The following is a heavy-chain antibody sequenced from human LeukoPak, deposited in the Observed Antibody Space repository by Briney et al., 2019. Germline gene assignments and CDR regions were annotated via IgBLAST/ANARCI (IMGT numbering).Heavy chain of an antibody. Sequence: GASVKVSCKASGYTFTSYGISWVRQAPGQGLEWMGWISAYNGNTNYAQKLQGRVTMTTDTSTSTAYMELRSLRSDDTAVYYCARGYVSSWYIFQGDGMDVWGQGTTVTVSS. J-gene: IGHJ6*02. CDR1: GYTFTSYG. V-gene: IGHV1-18*01. CDR3: ARGYVSSWYIFQGDGMDV. D-gene: IGHD6-13*01. CDR2: ISAYNGNT.